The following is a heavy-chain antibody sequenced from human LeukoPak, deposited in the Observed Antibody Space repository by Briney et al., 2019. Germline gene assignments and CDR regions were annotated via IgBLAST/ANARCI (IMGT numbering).Heavy chain of an antibody. J-gene: IGHJ3*02. Sequence: PSETLSLTCTVSGGSISSYYWSWIRQPPGKGLEWIGYIYYSGSTNYNPSLKSRVTISVDTSKNQFSLKLSSVTAADTAVYYCARAYYDILTGYRGAFDIWGQGTMVTVSS. D-gene: IGHD3-9*01. CDR2: IYYSGST. CDR1: GGSISSYY. CDR3: ARAYYDILTGYRGAFDI. V-gene: IGHV4-59*01.